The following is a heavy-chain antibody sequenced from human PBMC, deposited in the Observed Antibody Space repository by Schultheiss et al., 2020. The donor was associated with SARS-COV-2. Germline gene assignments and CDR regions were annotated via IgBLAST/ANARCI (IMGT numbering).Heavy chain of an antibody. Sequence: GGSLRLSCAASGFTFSSYEMNWVRQAPGKGLVWVSRINSDGSSTSYADSVKGRFTISRDNAKNTLYLQMNSLRAEDTAVYYCARAAIYGSGSYFFDYWGQGTLVTVSS. CDR2: INSDGSST. J-gene: IGHJ4*02. D-gene: IGHD3-10*01. V-gene: IGHV3-74*01. CDR1: GFTFSSYE. CDR3: ARAAIYGSGSYFFDY.